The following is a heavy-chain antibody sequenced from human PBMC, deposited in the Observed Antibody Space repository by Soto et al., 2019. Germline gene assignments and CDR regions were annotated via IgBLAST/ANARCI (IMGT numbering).Heavy chain of an antibody. CDR2: IYWNDDK. V-gene: IGHV2-5*01. CDR1: GFSLSTGGVA. D-gene: IGHD3-9*01. J-gene: IGHJ6*02. CDR3: AHKLRYLDPMDV. Sequence: SGPTLVNPTQTLTLTCTFSGFSLSTGGVAVGWIRQPPGKALEWLALIYWNDDKLYSPSLKTRLTVTKDTSKNQVVLTMTNVGPVDTATYYCAHKLRYLDPMDVWGPGTTVTVSS.